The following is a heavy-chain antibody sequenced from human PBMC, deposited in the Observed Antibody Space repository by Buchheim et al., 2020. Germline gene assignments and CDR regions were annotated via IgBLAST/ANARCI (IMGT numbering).Heavy chain of an antibody. Sequence: EVQLLESGGGLVQPGGSLRLSCAASGFTFSSYAMSWVRQAPGKGLEWVSALSGSGGSTYYADSVEGRFTISRDNSKNTLYLQMNSLRAEDTAVYYCAKDGSPYYDFWSGAAPRFDYWGQGTL. CDR1: GFTFSSYA. J-gene: IGHJ4*02. CDR2: LSGSGGST. V-gene: IGHV3-23*01. D-gene: IGHD3-3*01. CDR3: AKDGSPYYDFWSGAAPRFDY.